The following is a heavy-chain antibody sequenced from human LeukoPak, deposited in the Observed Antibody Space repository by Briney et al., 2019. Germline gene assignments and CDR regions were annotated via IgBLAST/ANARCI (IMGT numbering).Heavy chain of an antibody. V-gene: IGHV3-72*01. CDR2: TRNKANSYTT. J-gene: IGHJ6*03. Sequence: GGSLRLSCAASGFTFSDHYMDWVRQAPGKGLEWVGRTRNKANSYTTVYAASVKGRFTISRDDSKNSLYLQINSLKTEDTAVYYCAREGKRITMVRGVITPRGYYFMDVWGRGTTVTVSS. D-gene: IGHD3-10*01. CDR1: GFTFSDHY. CDR3: AREGKRITMVRGVITPRGYYFMDV.